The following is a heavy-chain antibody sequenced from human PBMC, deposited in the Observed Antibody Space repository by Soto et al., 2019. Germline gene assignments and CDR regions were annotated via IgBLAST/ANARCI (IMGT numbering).Heavy chain of an antibody. Sequence: SETLSLTCTVSGGSISSSSYYWGWIRQPPGKGLEWIGSIYYSGSTYYNPSLKSRVTISVDTSKNQFSLKLSSVTAADTAVYYCARTRDYYGSGSYYIHYGMDVWGQGTTVT. CDR3: ARTRDYYGSGSYYIHYGMDV. CDR2: IYYSGST. CDR1: GGSISSSSYY. D-gene: IGHD3-10*01. J-gene: IGHJ6*02. V-gene: IGHV4-39*01.